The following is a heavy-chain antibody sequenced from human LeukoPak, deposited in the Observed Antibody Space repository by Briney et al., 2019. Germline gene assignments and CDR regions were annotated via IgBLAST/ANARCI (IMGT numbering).Heavy chain of an antibody. CDR2: IIPIFGTA. Sequence: GSSVKVSCKASGGTFSSYAISWVRQAPGQGLEWMGGIIPIFGTANYAQKFQGRVTITADESTSTAYMELSSLRSEDTAVYYCARDASPYYYDSSGYPGRFDYWGQGTLVTVSS. V-gene: IGHV1-69*01. CDR3: ARDASPYYYDSSGYPGRFDY. J-gene: IGHJ4*02. D-gene: IGHD3-22*01. CDR1: GGTFSSYA.